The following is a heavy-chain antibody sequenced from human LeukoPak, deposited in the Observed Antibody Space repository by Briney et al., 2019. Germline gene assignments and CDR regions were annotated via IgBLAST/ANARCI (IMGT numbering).Heavy chain of an antibody. CDR3: ARVWSHSSSWYPFDY. CDR1: GYTFTGYY. V-gene: IGHV1-2*02. CDR2: INPNSGGT. Sequence: ASVKVSCKASGYTFTGYYMHWVRQAPGQGLEWMGWINPNSGGTNYAQKFQGRVTMTRDTSISTAYMELSRLRSDDTAVYYCARVWSHSSSWYPFDYWGQGTLVTVSS. J-gene: IGHJ4*02. D-gene: IGHD6-13*01.